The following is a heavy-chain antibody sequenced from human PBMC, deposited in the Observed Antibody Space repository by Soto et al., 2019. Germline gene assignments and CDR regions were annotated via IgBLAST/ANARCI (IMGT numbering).Heavy chain of an antibody. V-gene: IGHV3-7*01. Sequence: LGLSCAASGFTFSSHWMSWVLQALGQGLEWVANIKQDGSDQYYVNSVKGRFTISRDSAKNSLYLQMNSLRAEDTVVYYCARGVDGYDHAPFDLWGQGALVTVSS. CDR3: ARGVDGYDHAPFDL. CDR1: GFTFSSHW. D-gene: IGHD5-12*01. CDR2: IKQDGSDQ. J-gene: IGHJ4*02.